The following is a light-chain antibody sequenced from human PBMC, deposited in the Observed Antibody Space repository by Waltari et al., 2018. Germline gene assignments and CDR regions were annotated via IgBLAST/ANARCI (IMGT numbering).Light chain of an antibody. CDR3: QQYSSFST. V-gene: IGKV1-5*03. Sequence: IQMTQSPSTLPASLGDRVTITCRASKSVGTWLSWYQQKPGKAPKLLINMASSLESGVPSRFSGSGSGTEFTLTISSLQPDDFATYSCQQYSSFSTFGQGTKLDI. J-gene: IGKJ2*01. CDR2: MAS. CDR1: KSVGTW.